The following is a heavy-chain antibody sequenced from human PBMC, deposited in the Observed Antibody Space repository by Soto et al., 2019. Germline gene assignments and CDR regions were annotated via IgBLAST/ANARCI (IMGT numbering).Heavy chain of an antibody. CDR1: GGSVNTAPYH. V-gene: IGHV4-61*01. D-gene: IGHD3-22*01. CDR2: IYYTGST. J-gene: IGHJ4*02. CDR3: ARDHHSYYDTSGYYPYFDF. Sequence: SETLSLTCTVSGGSVNTAPYHWSWIRQSPRNGLEWIGNIYYTGSTNYNPSFESRVAISLDTSNNQFSLRLTSLTAADTAVYFCARDHHSYYDTSGYYPYFDFWGQGALVTVSS.